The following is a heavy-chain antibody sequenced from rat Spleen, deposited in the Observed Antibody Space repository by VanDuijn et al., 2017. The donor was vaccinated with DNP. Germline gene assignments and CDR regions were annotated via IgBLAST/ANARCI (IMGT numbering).Heavy chain of an antibody. D-gene: IGHD1-1*01. V-gene: IGHV5-22*01. CDR3: ARYSLIKRMWDYWGQGVTVTVSSAETTAPGDFYAMDA. Sequence: EVQLVESGGGLVQPGRSLKLSCAASGFTFSDYYMAWVRQAPTKGLEWVAYMRYEGDNTYHGDSVKGRFTISRDNAKSTLYLQMNSLRSEDMATYYCARYSLIKRMWDYWGQGVTVTVSSAETTAPGDFYAMDAWGQGTSVTVSS. J-gene: IGHJ4*01. CDR1: GFTFSDYY. CDR2: MRYEGDNT.